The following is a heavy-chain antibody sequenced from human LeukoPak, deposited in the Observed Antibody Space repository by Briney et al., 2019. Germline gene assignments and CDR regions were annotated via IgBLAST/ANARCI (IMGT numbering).Heavy chain of an antibody. Sequence: KPGGSLRLSCTASGFTFNGYSMNWVRQAPGKGLEWVSSISTSSSYIYYADSVKGRFTTSRNNPKNSLYLQMNSLRAEDTAVYYCARNRGDPSYLDYWGQGTLVTVSS. CDR1: GFTFNGYS. J-gene: IGHJ4*02. CDR3: ARNRGDPSYLDY. V-gene: IGHV3-21*01. CDR2: ISTSSSYI. D-gene: IGHD4-17*01.